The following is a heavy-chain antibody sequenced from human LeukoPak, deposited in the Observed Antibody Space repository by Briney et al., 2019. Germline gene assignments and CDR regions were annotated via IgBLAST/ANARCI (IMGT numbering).Heavy chain of an antibody. D-gene: IGHD6-13*01. CDR1: GGSISSGGDY. CDR2: IYYSGST. V-gene: IGHV4-31*03. J-gene: IGHJ4*02. CDR3: ARRGRAAAGNLDY. Sequence: SETLSLTCTLSGGSISSGGDYWSWIRQHPGKGLQWIGYIYYSGSTYYNPSLKSRVTISVDTSKNQFSLKLSSVTAADTAVYYCARRGRAAAGNLDYWGQGTLVTVSS.